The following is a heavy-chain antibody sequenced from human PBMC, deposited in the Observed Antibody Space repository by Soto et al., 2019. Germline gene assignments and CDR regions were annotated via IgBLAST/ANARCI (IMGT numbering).Heavy chain of an antibody. CDR1: GFTFSSPS. CDR2: IRSSSSYI. D-gene: IGHD3-3*01. J-gene: IGHJ3*01. CDR3: AREPSITIIEVATDAVDV. Sequence: AGGWLRLSCAASGFTFSSPSMNCVSEAPGKGQEWVSSIRSSSSYIYYADSVTCRFTISKDNATNSLYLPMSSLRVGDQSAECCAREPSITIIEVATDAVDVCGQGTMVTVSS. V-gene: IGHV3-21*01.